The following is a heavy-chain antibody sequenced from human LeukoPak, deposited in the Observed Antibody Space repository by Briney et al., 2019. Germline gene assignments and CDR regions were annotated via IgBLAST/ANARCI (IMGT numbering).Heavy chain of an antibody. CDR1: GFAFSSYE. Sequence: PGGSLRLSCAASGFAFSSYEMNWVRQAPGKGLEWVSYISSSGSTIYYADSVKGRFTISRDNAKNSLYLQMNSLRAEDTAVYYCARAVSEWEPYYDYWGQGTLVTVSS. V-gene: IGHV3-48*03. CDR3: ARAVSEWEPYYDY. D-gene: IGHD1-26*01. J-gene: IGHJ4*02. CDR2: ISSSGSTI.